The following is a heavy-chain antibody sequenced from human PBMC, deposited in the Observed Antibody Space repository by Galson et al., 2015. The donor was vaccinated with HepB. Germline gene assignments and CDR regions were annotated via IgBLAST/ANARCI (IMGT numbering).Heavy chain of an antibody. D-gene: IGHD6-19*01. CDR1: GFTFSNYG. Sequence: SLRLSCAASGFTFSNYGMHWVRQAPGKGLEWVAALAYDGGVEYYADSVKGRFTISRDTSRSTLYLQINTLTAEDTAVYYCARDCSNGCLECWGQGTLVTVSS. CDR3: ARDCSNGCLEC. J-gene: IGHJ4*02. CDR2: LAYDGGVE. V-gene: IGHV3-33*01.